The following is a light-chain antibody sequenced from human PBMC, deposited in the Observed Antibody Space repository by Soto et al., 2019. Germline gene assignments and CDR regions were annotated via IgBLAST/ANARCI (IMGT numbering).Light chain of an antibody. CDR2: YDS. CDR3: QVWDTSGDPYYV. J-gene: IGLJ1*01. CDR1: NMGSKS. V-gene: IGLV3-21*04. Sequence: SYELTQPPSVSVAPGKTANITCGGDNMGSKSVHWYQQKPGQAPVLVVFYDSGRPSGIPERFSGSNSGNTATLTISRVEAEDEADYYCQVWDTSGDPYYVFGTGTKVTVL.